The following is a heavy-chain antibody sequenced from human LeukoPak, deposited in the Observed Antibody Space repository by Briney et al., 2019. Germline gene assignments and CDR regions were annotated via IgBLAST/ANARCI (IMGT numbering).Heavy chain of an antibody. V-gene: IGHV4-38-2*02. Sequence: SETLSLTCSVSGFSIGTGYSWGWIRQPPGKGLEWIGTIYHRGNTYYNPSLMSRVTISLDTSKNQFSLRLTSVTAADTALYYCAREVESWFGDLLSYFNSWGQGTQVTVSS. CDR2: IYHRGNT. J-gene: IGHJ4*02. CDR3: AREVESWFGDLLSYFNS. CDR1: GFSIGTGYS. D-gene: IGHD3-10*01.